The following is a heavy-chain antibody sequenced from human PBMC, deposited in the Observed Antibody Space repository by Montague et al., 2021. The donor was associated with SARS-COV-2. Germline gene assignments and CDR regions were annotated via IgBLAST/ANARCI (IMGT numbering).Heavy chain of an antibody. CDR1: GSSISSSSYY. D-gene: IGHD3-9*01. J-gene: IGHJ4*02. CDR2: IYYSGST. CDR3: VRSRAERYFDWTKLAAHAKPHYFNF. V-gene: IGHV4-39*01. Sequence: SETLSLTCTVAGSSISSSSYYWGWIRQPPGKGLEWIGSIYYSGSTYYNPSLKSRVTISVDTPKNQVSLKLISVTAADTAVYYCVRSRAERYFDWTKLAAHAKPHYFNFWGQGTLVTVFS.